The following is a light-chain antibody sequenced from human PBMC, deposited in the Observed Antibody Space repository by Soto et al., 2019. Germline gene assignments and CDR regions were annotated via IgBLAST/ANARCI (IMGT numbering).Light chain of an antibody. Sequence: DIQLTQSPSFLSASVRDRVTITCRASQDIGTSLAWYQQRPGKAPKVLITAASTSQSEVPPRFSGSGPGTECTLTISSLQPEDLATYYCHQLNTYPLTFGGGTEVEI. CDR1: QDIGTS. V-gene: IGKV1-9*01. J-gene: IGKJ4*01. CDR3: HQLNTYPLT. CDR2: AAS.